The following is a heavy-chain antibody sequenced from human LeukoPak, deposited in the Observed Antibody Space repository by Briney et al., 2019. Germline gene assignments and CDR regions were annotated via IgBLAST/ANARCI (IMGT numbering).Heavy chain of an antibody. Sequence: SETLSLTCTVSGGSISSSSYYWGWIRQPPGKGLEWIGSIYYSGSTYYNPSLKSRVTISVDTSKIQFSLKLSSVTAADTAVYYCARRSGIAARRGGYYFDYWGQGTLVTVSS. D-gene: IGHD6-6*01. CDR2: IYYSGST. CDR1: GGSISSSSYY. CDR3: ARRSGIAARRGGYYFDY. V-gene: IGHV4-39*01. J-gene: IGHJ4*02.